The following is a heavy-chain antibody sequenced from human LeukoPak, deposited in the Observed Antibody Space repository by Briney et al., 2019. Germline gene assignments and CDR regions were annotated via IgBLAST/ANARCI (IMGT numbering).Heavy chain of an antibody. D-gene: IGHD1-26*01. Sequence: GGSLRLSXAASGFTVSNNYMTWVRQAPGKGLECVSVIYSGGSTYYTDYVRGRFTISRDNSKHTLYLQMNSLRTEDTAVYYCARDFWVHGSYYGAWGQGTLVTVSS. CDR2: IYSGGST. CDR3: ARDFWVHGSYYGA. V-gene: IGHV3-66*02. J-gene: IGHJ5*02. CDR1: GFTVSNNY.